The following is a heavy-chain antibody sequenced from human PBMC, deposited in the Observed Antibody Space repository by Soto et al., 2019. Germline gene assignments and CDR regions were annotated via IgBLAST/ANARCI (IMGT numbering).Heavy chain of an antibody. D-gene: IGHD2-8*01. Sequence: QVQLQESGPGLVKPSATLSLTCTVSGYSISNVYWTWIRQPAGKGLESMGRVSASARTNYNPSLLSRVTMSLDTAKNQFSLRLTSVSAAETAVYFCATGMGRYLDLWCRGTLVIVSS. V-gene: IGHV4-4*07. J-gene: IGHJ2*01. CDR2: VSASART. CDR3: ATGMGRYLDL. CDR1: GYSISNVY.